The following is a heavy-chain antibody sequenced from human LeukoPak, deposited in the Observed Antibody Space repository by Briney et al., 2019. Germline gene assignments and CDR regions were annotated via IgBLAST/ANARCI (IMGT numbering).Heavy chain of an antibody. CDR2: INPNSGGT. D-gene: IGHD1-14*01. V-gene: IGHV1-2*02. CDR1: GYTFTCYY. CDR3: ARDNPYYYFDS. J-gene: IGHJ4*02. Sequence: ASVKVSCKASGYTFTCYYMHWVRQAPGQGLEWMGWINPNSGGTNYAQKFQGRVTVTSDTSISTAYMELTRLRSDDTAIYYCARDNPYYYFDSWGPGTLVTVSS.